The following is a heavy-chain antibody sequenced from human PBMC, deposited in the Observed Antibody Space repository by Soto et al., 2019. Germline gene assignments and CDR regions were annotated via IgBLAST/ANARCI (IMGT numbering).Heavy chain of an antibody. CDR2: IVVGSGNT. Sequence: QMQLVQSGPEVKKPGTSVKVSCKASGFTFTSSAVQRVRQARGQRLEWIGWIVVGSGNTNYAQKFQERVTITRDMSTSTAYMELSSLRSEDTAVYYCAADSLAMATTGFGYWGQGTLVTVSS. V-gene: IGHV1-58*01. J-gene: IGHJ4*02. CDR3: AADSLAMATTGFGY. D-gene: IGHD3-10*01. CDR1: GFTFTSSA.